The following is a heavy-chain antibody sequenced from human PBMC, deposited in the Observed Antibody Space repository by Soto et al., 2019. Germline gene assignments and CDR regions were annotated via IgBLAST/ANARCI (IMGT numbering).Heavy chain of an antibody. V-gene: IGHV3-33*01. J-gene: IGHJ4*02. CDR2: IWYDGSNK. CDR3: ARDHSIVGYFDY. CDR1: GFTFSSYG. D-gene: IGHD3-3*01. Sequence: GGSLRLSCAASGFTFSSYGMHWVRQAPGKGLEWVAVIWYDGSNKYYADSVKGRFTISRDNSKNTLYLQMNSLRAEDTAVYYCARDHSIVGYFDYWGQGTLVTVSS.